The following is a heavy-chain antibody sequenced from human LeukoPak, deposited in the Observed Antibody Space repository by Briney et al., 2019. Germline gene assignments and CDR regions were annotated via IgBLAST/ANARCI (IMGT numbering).Heavy chain of an antibody. CDR3: ASSRPGNYYYYYGMDV. V-gene: IGHV4-31*03. J-gene: IGHJ6*02. CDR1: GGSISSGDY. Sequence: PSQTLSLTCTVSGGSISSGDYWSWIRQHPGKGLEWIGYIYYSGSTYYNPSLKSRVTISVDTSKNQFSLKLSSVTAADTAVYYCASSRPGNYYYYYGMDVWGQGTTVTVSS. CDR2: IYYSGST.